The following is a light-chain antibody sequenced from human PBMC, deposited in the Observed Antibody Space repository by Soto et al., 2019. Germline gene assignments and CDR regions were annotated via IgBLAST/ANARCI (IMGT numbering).Light chain of an antibody. Sequence: EIVLTQSPGTLSLSPGERATLSCRASQSVSSNYLAWYQQKPGQAPRLLTFGASSRATGIPDRFSASGSGTDFTLTISRLEPEDFEVYYCQQYGTSQWTFGKGTKVDI. CDR1: QSVSSNY. J-gene: IGKJ1*01. V-gene: IGKV3-20*01. CDR3: QQYGTSQWT. CDR2: GAS.